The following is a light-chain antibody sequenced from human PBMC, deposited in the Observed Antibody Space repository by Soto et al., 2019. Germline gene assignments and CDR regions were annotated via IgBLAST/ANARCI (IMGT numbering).Light chain of an antibody. Sequence: DIQMTQSPSSLSASVGDRVTITCRASQSISSYLNWYQQKPGIAPKLLIYAASSLQSGVPSRFSGSGSGTDFTLTISTLQPEDFATYYCQQSYRPLTFGGGTKVEIQ. CDR1: QSISSY. V-gene: IGKV1-39*01. CDR3: QQSYRPLT. CDR2: AAS. J-gene: IGKJ4*01.